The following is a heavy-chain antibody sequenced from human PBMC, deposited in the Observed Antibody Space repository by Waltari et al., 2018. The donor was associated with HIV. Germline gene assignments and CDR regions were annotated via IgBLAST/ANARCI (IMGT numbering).Heavy chain of an antibody. J-gene: IGHJ4*02. Sequence: QVQLVQSGAEVKKPGASVKVSCKVSGYSLTELYMHWVRQAPGKGLEWMGGFYLEDDEITYAQKFQGRVTMTEDTSTDTAYMELSSLRSEDTAVYYCATDSVTMVRGVIRGNFDYWGQGTMVTVSS. CDR2: FYLEDDEI. D-gene: IGHD3-10*01. CDR3: ATDSVTMVRGVIRGNFDY. V-gene: IGHV1-24*01. CDR1: GYSLTELY.